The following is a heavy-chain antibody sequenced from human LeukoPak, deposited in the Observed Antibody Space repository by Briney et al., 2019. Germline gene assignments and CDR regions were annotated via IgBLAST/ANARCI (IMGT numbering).Heavy chain of an antibody. CDR1: GGSISSGGYY. CDR3: ARDGRYSGSYFLHAFDI. V-gene: IGHV4-31*03. J-gene: IGHJ3*02. Sequence: KTSETLSLTCTVSGGSISSGGYYWSWIRQHPGKGLEWIGYIYYSGSTYYNPSLKSRVTISVDTSKNQFSLKLSSVTAADTAVYYCARDGRYSGSYFLHAFDIWGQRTMVTVSS. CDR2: IYYSGST. D-gene: IGHD1-26*01.